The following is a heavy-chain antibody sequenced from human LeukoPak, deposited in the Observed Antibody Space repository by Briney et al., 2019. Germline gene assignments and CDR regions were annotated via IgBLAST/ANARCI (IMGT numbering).Heavy chain of an antibody. CDR1: GFTFSSYG. D-gene: IGHD2-15*01. CDR2: IWYDGSNK. CDR3: ASCALSGGSCYHFDY. Sequence: PGGSLRLSCAASGFTFSSYGMHWVRQAPGKGLEWVAVIWYDGSNKYYADSVKGRFTISRDNSKNTLYLQMNSLRAEDTAVYYCASCALSGGSCYHFDYWGQGTLVTVSS. V-gene: IGHV3-33*01. J-gene: IGHJ4*02.